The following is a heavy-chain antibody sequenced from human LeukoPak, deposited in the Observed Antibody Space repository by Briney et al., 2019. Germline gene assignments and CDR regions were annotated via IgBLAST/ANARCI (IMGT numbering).Heavy chain of an antibody. J-gene: IGHJ4*02. Sequence: SETLSLTCSVSDDSITMYYWTWIRQPPGKGLEWIGRLYTSGSTNYNPSLKSRVTISVDTSKNQFSLKLSSVTAADTAMYYCARGGIAAAGTLDYWGQGTLVTVSS. D-gene: IGHD6-13*01. CDR3: ARGGIAAAGTLDY. V-gene: IGHV4-4*08. CDR2: LYTSGST. CDR1: DDSITMYY.